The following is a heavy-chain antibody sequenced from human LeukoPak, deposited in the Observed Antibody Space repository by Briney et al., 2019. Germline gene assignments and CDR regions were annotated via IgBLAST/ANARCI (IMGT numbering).Heavy chain of an antibody. D-gene: IGHD2-15*01. J-gene: IGHJ4*02. CDR3: ARSKKFCRGGSCDFDY. CDR2: IDPYSGDT. CDR1: GYTFTGYY. V-gene: IGHV1-2*06. Sequence: ASVKVSCKASGYTFTGYYIHYVRQAPGQGLEWMGRIDPYSGDTNYAQKFQGRVTMDRDTSISTAYMELSRLRSDDTAVFYCARSKKFCRGGSCDFDYWGQGTLLTVSS.